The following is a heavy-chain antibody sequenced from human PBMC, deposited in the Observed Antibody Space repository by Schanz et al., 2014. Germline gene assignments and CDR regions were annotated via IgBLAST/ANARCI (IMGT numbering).Heavy chain of an antibody. V-gene: IGHV1-18*01. J-gene: IGHJ5*02. Sequence: QVQVVQSGAELKKPGASVKVSCKASGYTFTTYAMSWVRQAPGQGLEWVGWISVYTGNTKYGQKVQGRVTMTADTSTNTAYMELRSLRSDDTAVYYCAKAEYDILTYSYSRLDPWGQGTLVTVSS. CDR1: GYTFTTYA. D-gene: IGHD3-9*01. CDR2: ISVYTGNT. CDR3: AKAEYDILTYSYSRLDP.